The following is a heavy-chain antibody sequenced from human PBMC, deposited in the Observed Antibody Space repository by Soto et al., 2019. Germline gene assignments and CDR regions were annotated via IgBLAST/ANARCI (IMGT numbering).Heavy chain of an antibody. V-gene: IGHV3-30*18. J-gene: IGHJ3*02. CDR2: ISYDGSNK. CDR1: GFTFSSYG. Sequence: GGSLRLSCAASGFTFSSYGMHWVRQAPGKGLEWVAVISYDGSNKYYADSVKGRFTISRDNSKNTLYLQMNSLRAEDTAVYYCAKDRGSRNLGAFDIWGQGTMVTVSS. CDR3: AKDRGSRNLGAFDI. D-gene: IGHD4-4*01.